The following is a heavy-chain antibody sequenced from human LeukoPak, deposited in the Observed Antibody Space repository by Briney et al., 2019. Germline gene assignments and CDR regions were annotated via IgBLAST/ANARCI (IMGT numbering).Heavy chain of an antibody. J-gene: IGHJ4*02. CDR1: GFIFSSYG. Sequence: GRSLRLSCAASGFIFSSYGMHWVRQAPGKGLEWVAVISYDGSNKYYADSVKGRFTISRDNSKTTLYLQMNSLRAEDTAVYYCARQSCRGGSCFIDYWGQGTLVTVPS. D-gene: IGHD2-15*01. CDR2: ISYDGSNK. CDR3: ARQSCRGGSCFIDY. V-gene: IGHV3-30*03.